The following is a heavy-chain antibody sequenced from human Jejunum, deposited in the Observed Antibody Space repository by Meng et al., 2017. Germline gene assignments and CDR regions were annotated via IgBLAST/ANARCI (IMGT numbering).Heavy chain of an antibody. D-gene: IGHD6-13*01. J-gene: IGHJ3*02. Sequence: GESLKISCVGSGFSLRTYWMHWGRQVPGKGLVWVSNINGDGTNTKYPDSVKGRFIISGDNAKNTLYLQMNSLRAEDTAVYYCARYSRSTCFDIWGQGTMVTVSS. V-gene: IGHV3-74*03. CDR3: ARYSRSTCFDI. CDR2: INGDGTNT. CDR1: GFSLRTYW.